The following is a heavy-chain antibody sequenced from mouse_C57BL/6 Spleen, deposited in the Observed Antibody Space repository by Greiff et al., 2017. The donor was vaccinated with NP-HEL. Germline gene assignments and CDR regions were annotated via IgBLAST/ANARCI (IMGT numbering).Heavy chain of an antibody. CDR3: ARHYYYGSSPAWFAY. J-gene: IGHJ3*01. CDR1: GFTFSDYG. V-gene: IGHV5-17*01. D-gene: IGHD1-1*01. Sequence: EVQLQQSGGGLVKPGGSLKLSCAASGFTFSDYGMHWVRQAPEKGLEWVAYISSGSSTIYYADTVKGRFTISRDNANNTPFLQMTSLRSEDTAMYYCARHYYYGSSPAWFAYWGQGTLVTVSA. CDR2: ISSGSSTI.